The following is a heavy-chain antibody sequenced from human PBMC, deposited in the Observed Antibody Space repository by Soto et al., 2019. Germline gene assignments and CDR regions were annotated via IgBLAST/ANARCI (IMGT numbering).Heavy chain of an antibody. Sequence: PGGSLRLSCVASEFTFSNYAMNWVRQAPGEGTERDSLISCSGGTTYYSDSVKGRFSISRDNSKNILYLQMNSLRVEDTAIYFCARDIQGRGATSGDDASDIWGQGTMVTVSS. CDR2: ISCSGGTT. D-gene: IGHD2-15*01. V-gene: IGHV3-23*01. CDR3: ARDIQGRGATSGDDASDI. J-gene: IGHJ3*02. CDR1: EFTFSNYA.